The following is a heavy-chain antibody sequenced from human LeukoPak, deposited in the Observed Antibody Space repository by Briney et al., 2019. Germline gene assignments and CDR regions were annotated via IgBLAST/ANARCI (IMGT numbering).Heavy chain of an antibody. CDR2: IWYDGSNK. D-gene: IGHD1-1*01. CDR3: AKAPPYKKYFDY. V-gene: IGHV3-33*06. J-gene: IGHJ4*02. Sequence: AGGSLRLSCAASGFTFSSYGMHWVRQAPGKGLEWVALIWYDGSNKYYADSVKGRLTISRDNSKNTLYLQMNSLRAEDTAVYYCAKAPPYKKYFDYWGQGTLVTVSS. CDR1: GFTFSSYG.